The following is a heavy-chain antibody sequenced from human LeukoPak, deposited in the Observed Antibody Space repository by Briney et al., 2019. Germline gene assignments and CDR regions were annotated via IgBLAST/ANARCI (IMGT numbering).Heavy chain of an antibody. CDR3: AREGYYGSGSPPSLYFDY. CDR2: ISSGSSYL. Sequence: SGGSLRLSCAASGFTFSSYSMNWVRQAPGKGLEWVSSISSGSSYLSYADSLKGRFTISRDNSRSTLYLQMNSLRPEDTAIYYCAREGYYGSGSPPSLYFDYWGQGTLVTVSS. D-gene: IGHD3-10*01. CDR1: GFTFSSYS. V-gene: IGHV3-21*01. J-gene: IGHJ4*02.